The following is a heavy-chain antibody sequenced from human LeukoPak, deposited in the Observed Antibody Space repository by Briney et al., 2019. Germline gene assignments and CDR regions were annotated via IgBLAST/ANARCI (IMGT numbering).Heavy chain of an antibody. CDR1: GFTFIDYD. CDR3: ARGGIRVSGIDEFDY. J-gene: IGHJ4*02. Sequence: GGSLRLSCAASGFTFIDYDMHWVRQVIGKGLEWVSAIGIRGDTHYSGSVEGRFTISRENAESSLYLQMNSLRAEDTAVYYCARGGIRVSGIDEFDYWGQGTLVTVSS. V-gene: IGHV3-13*01. D-gene: IGHD6-19*01. CDR2: IGIRGDT.